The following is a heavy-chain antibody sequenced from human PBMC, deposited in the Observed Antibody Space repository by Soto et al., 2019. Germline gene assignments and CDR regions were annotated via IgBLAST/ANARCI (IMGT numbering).Heavy chain of an antibody. Sequence: QVQLVQSGAEVKKPGASVKVSCKASGYTFTSYNINWVRQATGQGLEWMGWMNPNSGNTGYAQKFQGRVTMTRNTSISTAYMELSSLRSEDTAVYYCARFDDNSGWFPLGYWGQGTLVTVSS. CDR3: ARFDDNSGWFPLGY. V-gene: IGHV1-8*01. CDR2: MNPNSGNT. J-gene: IGHJ4*02. D-gene: IGHD6-19*01. CDR1: GYTFTSYN.